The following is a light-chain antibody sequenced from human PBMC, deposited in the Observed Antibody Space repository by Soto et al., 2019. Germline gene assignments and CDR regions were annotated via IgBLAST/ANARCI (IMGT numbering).Light chain of an antibody. V-gene: IGLV2-8*01. J-gene: IGLJ2*01. CDR2: AVS. CDR3: SSYAGSDNVV. CDR1: SSDVGGYDY. Sequence: QSALTQPPSASGSPGQSVTISCTGTSSDVGGYDYVSWYQQHPGKAPKLMIYAVSQRPSGVPDRFSGSKSGNKASLTVSGLQAEDEADYYCSSYAGSDNVVFGGGTKVTVL.